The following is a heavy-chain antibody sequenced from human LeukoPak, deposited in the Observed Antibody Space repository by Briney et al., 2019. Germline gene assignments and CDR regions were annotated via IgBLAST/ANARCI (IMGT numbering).Heavy chain of an antibody. CDR2: ISFDGSNK. V-gene: IGHV3-30*04. D-gene: IGHD6-13*01. CDR1: GFTFSSYT. Sequence: GGSLRLSCAASGFTFSSYTIHWVRQAPGKGLEWVAVISFDGSNKYYADSVKGRFTISRDNSKNTLYLQMNSLRAEDTAVYYCVKDITGYSSSWYFDYWGQGTLVTVSS. J-gene: IGHJ4*02. CDR3: VKDITGYSSSWYFDY.